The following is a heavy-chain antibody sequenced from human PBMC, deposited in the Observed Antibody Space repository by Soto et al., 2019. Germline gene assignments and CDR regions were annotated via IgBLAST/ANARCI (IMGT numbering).Heavy chain of an antibody. J-gene: IGHJ4*02. D-gene: IGHD5-12*01. V-gene: IGHV4-34*01. CDR1: GGSLSGYY. CDR3: ARGQEGVVATH. CDR2: IKDGGLT. Sequence: QVQLQQWGAGLLKPSETLSLTCVVYGGSLSGYYWSWIRQPPGKGLAWIGEIKDGGLTNYSPSLTRXXTXSXARPKNQFSLKLYSVTAADTAVYYCARGQEGVVATHWDQGSLVTVSS.